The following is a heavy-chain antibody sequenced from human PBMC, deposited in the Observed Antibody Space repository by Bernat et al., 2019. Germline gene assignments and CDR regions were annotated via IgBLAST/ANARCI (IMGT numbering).Heavy chain of an antibody. CDR3: AKGWKKSGSYLDY. CDR1: GGSISSSS. Sequence: QLQLQESGPGLVKPSETLSLTCTVSGGSISSSSYYWGWIRQPPGKGLEWVAVISYDGSNKYYADSVKGRFTISRDNSKNTLYLQMNSLRAEDTAVYYCAKGWKKSGSYLDYWGQGTLVTVSS. D-gene: IGHD1-26*01. J-gene: IGHJ4*02. CDR2: ISYDGSNK. V-gene: IGHV3-30*18.